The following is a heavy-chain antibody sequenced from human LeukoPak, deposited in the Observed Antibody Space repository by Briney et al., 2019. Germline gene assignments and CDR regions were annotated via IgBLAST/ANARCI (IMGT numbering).Heavy chain of an antibody. D-gene: IGHD6-13*01. CDR3: ARELIAAAGTWPSNFDY. J-gene: IGHJ4*02. CDR1: GGSISSSSYY. V-gene: IGHV4-39*02. Sequence: SETLSLTCTVSGGSISSSSYYWGWIRQPPGKGLEWIGSIYYSGSTYYNPSLKSRVTISVDTSKNQFSLKLSSVTAADTAVYYCARELIAAAGTWPSNFDYWGQGTLVTVSS. CDR2: IYYSGST.